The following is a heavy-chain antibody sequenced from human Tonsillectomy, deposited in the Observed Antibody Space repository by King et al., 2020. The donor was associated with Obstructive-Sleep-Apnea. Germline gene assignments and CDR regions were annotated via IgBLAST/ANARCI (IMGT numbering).Heavy chain of an antibody. J-gene: IGHJ4*02. CDR3: VGVRGSYCFDY. CDR1: GFTFSSYW. Sequence: QLVQSGGGLVQPGGSLRLSCAASGFTFSSYWMSWVRQAPGKGLEWVANIKQDGSEKYYVDSVKGRFTISRDNAKNSLYLQMNSLRAEDTAVYYCVGVRGSYCFDYWGQGTLVTVSS. D-gene: IGHD1-26*01. V-gene: IGHV3-7*01. CDR2: IKQDGSEK.